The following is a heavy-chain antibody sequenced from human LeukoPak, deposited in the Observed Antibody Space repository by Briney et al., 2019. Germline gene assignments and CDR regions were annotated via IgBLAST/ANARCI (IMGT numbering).Heavy chain of an antibody. D-gene: IGHD1-7*01. CDR1: GFTFSSDW. J-gene: IGHJ4*02. Sequence: PGGYLRLSCAASGFTFSSDWMHWVLQAPGKGLVWVSRINGDGSIPYYADSVKGRFTISRDNAKNTLYLQMNSLRAEDTAVYYCARDRGITGTMPLDYWGQGTLVTVSS. CDR3: ARDRGITGTMPLDY. CDR2: INGDGSIP. V-gene: IGHV3-74*01.